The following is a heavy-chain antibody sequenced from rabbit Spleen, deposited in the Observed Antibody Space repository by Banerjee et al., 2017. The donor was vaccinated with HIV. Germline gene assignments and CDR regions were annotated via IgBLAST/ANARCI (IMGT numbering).Heavy chain of an antibody. D-gene: IGHD6-1*01. J-gene: IGHJ3*01. CDR3: ARLGHADYPYAYGLKL. CDR2: IYTGSSGST. Sequence: QSLEESGGDLVKPGASLTLTCTASGFSFSSSHYMCWVRQAPGKGLEWIACIYTGSSGSTYYANWAKGRFTISKTSSTTVTLQMTSLTAADTATYFCARLGHADYPYAYGLKLWGQGTLVTVS. CDR1: GFSFSSSHY. V-gene: IGHV1S40*01.